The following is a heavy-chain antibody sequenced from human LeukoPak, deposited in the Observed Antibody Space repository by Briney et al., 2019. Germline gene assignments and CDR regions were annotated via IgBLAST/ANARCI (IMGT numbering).Heavy chain of an antibody. Sequence: PSETLSLTCTVSGGSISSGGYYWSWIRQHPGKGLEWIGYIYYSGSTYYNPSLKSRVTISVDTSKNQFSLKLSSVTAADTAVYYCARYGDRYYFDYWGQGTLVTVSS. CDR1: GGSISSGGYY. J-gene: IGHJ4*02. CDR2: IYYSGST. CDR3: ARYGDRYYFDY. D-gene: IGHD4-17*01. V-gene: IGHV4-31*03.